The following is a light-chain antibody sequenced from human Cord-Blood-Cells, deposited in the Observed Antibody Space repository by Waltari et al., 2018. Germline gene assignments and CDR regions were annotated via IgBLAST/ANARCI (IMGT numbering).Light chain of an antibody. Sequence: SYVLTQPPSVSVAPGKTARITCGGNNIGSKSVHWYQQKPGQAPLLVVYEESDRPSGIPERFSGSNSGNTATLTISRVEAGDEADYYCQVWDSSSDHYVVFGGGTKLTVL. CDR3: QVWDSSSDHYVV. V-gene: IGLV3-21*03. CDR1: NIGSKS. J-gene: IGLJ2*01. CDR2: EES.